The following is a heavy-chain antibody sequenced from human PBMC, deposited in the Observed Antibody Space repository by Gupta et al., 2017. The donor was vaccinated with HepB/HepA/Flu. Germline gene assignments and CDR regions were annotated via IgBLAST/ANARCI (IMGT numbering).Heavy chain of an antibody. CDR3: ARDLDY. V-gene: IGHV3-7*01. CDR1: GFIFTNSF. Sequence: EVQLVESGGGLVQPGGSLRLSCAASGFIFTNSFMPWVRQAPGKGLEWVASINQDGSDRYYVDSVKGRFTISRDNAKNSVYFQMNSLRAEDTAMYYCARDLDYWGQGTLVTVSS. J-gene: IGHJ4*02. CDR2: INQDGSDR.